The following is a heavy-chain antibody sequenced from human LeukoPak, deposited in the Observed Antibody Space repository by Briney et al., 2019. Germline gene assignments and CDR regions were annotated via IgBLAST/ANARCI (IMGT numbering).Heavy chain of an antibody. J-gene: IGHJ4*02. CDR3: ARAPHFFDISGSRYYFDY. D-gene: IGHD3-22*01. Sequence: SETLSLTCTVSGGSIRDTTYYWGWIRQPPGKGLEWIGSIYYSGNTYYNPSLMSRVTISVDTSKNQFSLNLSSVAAADTAVYYCARAPHFFDISGSRYYFDYWGQGTLVTVSS. CDR1: GGSIRDTTYY. CDR2: IYYSGNT. V-gene: IGHV4-39*07.